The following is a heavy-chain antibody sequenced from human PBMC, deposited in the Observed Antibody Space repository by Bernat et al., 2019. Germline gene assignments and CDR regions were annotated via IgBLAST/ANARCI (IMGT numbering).Heavy chain of an antibody. CDR3: AKGRGSYYYGSGSFKYYYYYGMDV. CDR2: ISGSGGRT. J-gene: IGHJ6*01. V-gene: IGHV3-23*01. D-gene: IGHD3-10*01. Sequence: EVQLLESGGGLVQPGGSLRLSCAASGFTFSSYAMSWVRQAPGKGLQWVSAISGSGGRTYFADSGKGRCNISRDNSKNTLYLQMNSLRAEETAVYYCAKGRGSYYYGSGSFKYYYYYGMDVWGQGTTVTVSS. CDR1: GFTFSSYA.